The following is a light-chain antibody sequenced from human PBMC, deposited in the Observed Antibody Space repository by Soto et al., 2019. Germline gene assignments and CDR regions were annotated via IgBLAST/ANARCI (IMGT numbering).Light chain of an antibody. J-gene: IGKJ1*01. CDR3: KQYKDYPWT. V-gene: IGKV1-5*01. CDR2: HAY. CDR1: QSISNW. Sequence: DIQLTQFPSTRPASLGDSVTITCRASQSISNWLAWYHQKPGTAPKLLIYHAYTLESGVQSRFSGSGSGTEFTLTIRSLQPDDFTTYYCKQYKDYPWTFGQGTKVDIK.